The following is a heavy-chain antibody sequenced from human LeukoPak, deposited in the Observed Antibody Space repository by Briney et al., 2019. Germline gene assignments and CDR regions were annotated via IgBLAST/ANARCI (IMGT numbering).Heavy chain of an antibody. CDR1: GGSFSGYF. D-gene: IGHD3-22*01. V-gene: IGHV4-34*01. CDR2: ITPSGST. CDR3: ASSFYYDSRDY. J-gene: IGHJ4*02. Sequence: PSETLSLTCVVYGGSFSGYFWSWIRQPPGKGLEWIGEITPSGSTNYSPSLKSRVSISIDTSKKKLSLGLTSVTAADSAVYYCASSFYYDSRDYWGQGTLVTVSS.